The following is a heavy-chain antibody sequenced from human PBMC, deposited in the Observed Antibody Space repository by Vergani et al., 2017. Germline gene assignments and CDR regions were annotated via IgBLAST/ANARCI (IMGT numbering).Heavy chain of an antibody. D-gene: IGHD3-3*01. Sequence: QLQLQESGPGLVKPSETLSLTFTVSGCSISSSSYYWGWIRQPPGKGLEWIGSIYYSGSTYYNPSLKSRVTISVDTSKNQFSLKLSSVTAADTAVYYCARPLGFGVVIKWGEGTLVTVSS. CDR3: ARPLGFGVVIK. CDR1: GCSISSSSYY. CDR2: IYYSGST. J-gene: IGHJ4*02. V-gene: IGHV4-39*01.